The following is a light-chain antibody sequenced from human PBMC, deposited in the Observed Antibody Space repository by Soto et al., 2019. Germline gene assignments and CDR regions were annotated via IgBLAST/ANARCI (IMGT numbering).Light chain of an antibody. CDR2: EVS. Sequence: QSALTQPASVSGSPGQSITISCTGTSSDVGGYNYVSWFQQHPGKAPKLMIYEVSSRPSGVSHRFSGSKSGNTASLTISGLQTEDEADYYCNSYTTTSTWVFGGGTKLTVL. V-gene: IGLV2-14*01. CDR3: NSYTTTSTWV. J-gene: IGLJ3*02. CDR1: SSDVGGYNY.